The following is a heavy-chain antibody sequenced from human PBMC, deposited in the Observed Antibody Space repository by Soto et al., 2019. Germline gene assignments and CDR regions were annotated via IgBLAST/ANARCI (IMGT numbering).Heavy chain of an antibody. CDR1: GFTFTSFA. Sequence: GGSLRLSCSASGFTFTSFAIHWGRQAPGKGLEWVAVISENGVNKYSAESVRGRFVISRDNSKNTVELEMNSLRPEDTAIYFCARRLTKTVSALGYWGQGTLVTVSS. CDR2: ISENGVNK. J-gene: IGHJ4*02. V-gene: IGHV3-30*09. D-gene: IGHD2-8*01. CDR3: ARRLTKTVSALGY.